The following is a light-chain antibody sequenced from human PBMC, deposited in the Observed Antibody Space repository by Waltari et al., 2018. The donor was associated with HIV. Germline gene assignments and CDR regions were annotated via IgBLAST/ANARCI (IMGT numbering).Light chain of an antibody. J-gene: IGLJ3*02. CDR2: AVS. V-gene: IGLV2-14*01. CDR3: SSYTNRVTWV. Sequence: QSALTQPAFVSGSRGESITISCTGTGSDVGGYNYVSCYQQQPGKAPKLLIYAVSNRPSGVSNRFSGSKSGNTASLTVSGLQTEDEADYYCSSYTNRVTWVFGGGTRLTVL. CDR1: GSDVGGYNY.